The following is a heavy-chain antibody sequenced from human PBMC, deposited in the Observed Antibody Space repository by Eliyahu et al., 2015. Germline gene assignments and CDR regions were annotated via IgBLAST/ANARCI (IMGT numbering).Heavy chain of an antibody. D-gene: IGHD2-21*01. J-gene: IGHJ3*02. V-gene: IGHV5-10-1*03. Sequence: EVQLVQSGAEVKKPGESLRISCKGSGYSFTSYWXSWVRQMPGKGLAWMGRIDPSDSYSNYSPSFQGHVTISADKSITTAYLQWSSLKASDTAIYYCARRRCGGDCYSYGVDDAFDIWGQGTMVTVSS. CDR1: GYSFTSYW. CDR3: ARRRCGGDCYSYGVDDAFDI. CDR2: IDPSDSYS.